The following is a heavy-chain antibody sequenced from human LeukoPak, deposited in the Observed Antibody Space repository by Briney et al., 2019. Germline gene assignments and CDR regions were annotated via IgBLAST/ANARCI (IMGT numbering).Heavy chain of an antibody. J-gene: IGHJ4*02. D-gene: IGHD5-12*01. Sequence: PSETLSLTCAVSGYSISSCYYWGWIRQPPGKGLEWIGSIYYSGSTYYNPSLKSRVTISVDTSKNQFSLKLSSVTAADTAVYYCARVATTTNPPQRPFDYWGQGTLVTVSS. CDR1: GYSISSCYY. CDR3: ARVATTTNPPQRPFDY. CDR2: IYYSGST. V-gene: IGHV4-38-2*01.